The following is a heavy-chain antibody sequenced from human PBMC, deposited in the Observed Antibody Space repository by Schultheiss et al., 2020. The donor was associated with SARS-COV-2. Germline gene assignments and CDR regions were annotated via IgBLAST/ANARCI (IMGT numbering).Heavy chain of an antibody. CDR1: GFTFSSYS. D-gene: IGHD1-7*01. Sequence: GGSLRLSCAASGFTFSSYSMNWVRQAPGKGLEWVSSISSSISYTYYADSVKGRFTISRDNSKNTLYLQMNSLRAEDTAVYYCATNYDNRYYYYYGMDVWGQGTTVTVSS. J-gene: IGHJ6*02. CDR3: ATNYDNRYYYYYGMDV. CDR2: ISSSISYT. V-gene: IGHV3-21*01.